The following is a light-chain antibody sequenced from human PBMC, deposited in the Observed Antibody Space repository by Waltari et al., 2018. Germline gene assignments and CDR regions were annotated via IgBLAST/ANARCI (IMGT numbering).Light chain of an antibody. CDR1: QSLLHTNGYNY. V-gene: IGKV2-28*01. CDR3: MQALQTPGT. J-gene: IGKJ5*01. Sequence: DMVMTQSPLSLPVTPGEPASISCRSSQSLLHTNGYNYLGWYLQRPVQYPQLLFYLGSIRASGVPDRFSVSGSSTDFTLKISRVEAEDVGVFYCMQALQTPGTFGQGTRLEIK. CDR2: LGS.